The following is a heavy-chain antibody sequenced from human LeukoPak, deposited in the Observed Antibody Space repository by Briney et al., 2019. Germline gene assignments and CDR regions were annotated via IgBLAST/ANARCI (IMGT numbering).Heavy chain of an antibody. Sequence: SETLSLTCSVSGGSISTFYWNWIRQPPGKGLEWIGNIFYSGSTNYNPSLKSRVTISVDTSKIQFSLKLSSVTAADTAVYYCARLALQEVGATQTYYLDYWGQGTLVTVSS. CDR3: ARLALQEVGATQTYYLDY. CDR2: IFYSGST. J-gene: IGHJ4*02. D-gene: IGHD1-26*01. CDR1: GGSISTFY. V-gene: IGHV4-59*01.